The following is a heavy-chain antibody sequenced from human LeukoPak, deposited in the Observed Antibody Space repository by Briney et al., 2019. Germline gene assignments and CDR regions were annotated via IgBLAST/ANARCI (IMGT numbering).Heavy chain of an antibody. CDR1: GGTFSSYA. Sequence: ASVKVSCKASGGTFSSYAISWVRQAPGQGLEWVGWISGLNGNTYYEHKFRGRVTMTTDTSTSTVYMELRSLTSDDTAVYYCARGGGRDSGRENDYWGQGTLVTVSS. CDR2: ISGLNGNT. D-gene: IGHD1-26*01. J-gene: IGHJ4*02. CDR3: ARGGGRDSGRENDY. V-gene: IGHV1-18*01.